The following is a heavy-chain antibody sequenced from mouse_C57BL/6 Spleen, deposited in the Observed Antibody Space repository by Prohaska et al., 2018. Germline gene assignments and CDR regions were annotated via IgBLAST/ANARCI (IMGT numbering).Heavy chain of an antibody. Sequence: QVQLQQPGAELVKPGASVKLSCKASGYTFTSYWMHWVKQRPGRGLDWIGMIDPNSGGTKYNEKFKSKATLTVDKPSSTAYMQLSSLTSEDSAVYYCARLDYDRGMDYWGQGTSVTVSS. CDR1: GYTFTSYW. V-gene: IGHV1-72*01. D-gene: IGHD2-4*01. CDR2: IDPNSGGT. CDR3: ARLDYDRGMDY. J-gene: IGHJ4*01.